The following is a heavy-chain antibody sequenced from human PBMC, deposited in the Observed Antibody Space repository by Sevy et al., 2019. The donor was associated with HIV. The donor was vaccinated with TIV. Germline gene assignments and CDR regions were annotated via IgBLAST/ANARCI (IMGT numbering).Heavy chain of an antibody. CDR2: IYTSGST. Sequence: SETLSLTCTVSGGSISSYYWSWIRQPAGKGLEWIGHIYTSGSTNYNPSLKSRVTMSVDTSKNQFSLKLSSVTAADTAVYYCARDQYYDFWSGYYRSPEYYYYGMDVWGQGTTVTVSS. V-gene: IGHV4-4*07. D-gene: IGHD3-3*01. J-gene: IGHJ6*02. CDR1: GGSISSYY. CDR3: ARDQYYDFWSGYYRSPEYYYYGMDV.